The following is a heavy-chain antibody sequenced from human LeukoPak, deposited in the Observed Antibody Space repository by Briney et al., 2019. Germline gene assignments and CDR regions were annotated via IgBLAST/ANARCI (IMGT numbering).Heavy chain of an antibody. J-gene: IGHJ4*02. CDR3: AKRSGINYGYFDS. CDR1: GFTFTSYA. V-gene: IGHV3-23*01. CDR2: ITGSGDYT. Sequence: GGSLRLSCAASGFTFTSYAMSWVRQGPGKGLEWVSAITGSGDYTDYADSVKGRFTISRDNSKNTAYLQMISLRAEDTAVYYCAKRSGINYGYFDSWGQGALVTVSS. D-gene: IGHD1-26*01.